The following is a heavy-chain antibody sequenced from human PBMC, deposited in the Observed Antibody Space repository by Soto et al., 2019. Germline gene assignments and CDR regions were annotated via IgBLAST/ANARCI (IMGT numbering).Heavy chain of an antibody. Sequence: GGSLRLSCAASGFTFSSYAMSWVRQAPGKGLEWVSAISGSGGSTYYADSVKGRFTISRDNSKNTLYPQMNSLRAEDTAVYYCAKRLFFTYSSGWYGSHKELYYGMDVWGQGTTVTVSS. D-gene: IGHD6-19*01. V-gene: IGHV3-23*01. CDR1: GFTFSSYA. CDR2: ISGSGGST. CDR3: AKRLFFTYSSGWYGSHKELYYGMDV. J-gene: IGHJ6*02.